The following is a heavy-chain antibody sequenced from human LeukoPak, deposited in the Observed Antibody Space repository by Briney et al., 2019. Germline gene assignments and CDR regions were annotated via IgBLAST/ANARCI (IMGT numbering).Heavy chain of an antibody. CDR3: ARNGHCSSTSCYSTHRNWFDP. CDR1: GGSISSYY. Sequence: SETLSLTCTVSGGSISSYYWTWIRQPPGKGLEWIGYIYYSGSTNYNPSLKSRVTISVDTSKNQFSLKLSSVTAADTAVYYCARNGHCSSTSCYSTHRNWFDPWGQGTLVTVSS. D-gene: IGHD2-2*01. CDR2: IYYSGST. V-gene: IGHV4-59*01. J-gene: IGHJ5*02.